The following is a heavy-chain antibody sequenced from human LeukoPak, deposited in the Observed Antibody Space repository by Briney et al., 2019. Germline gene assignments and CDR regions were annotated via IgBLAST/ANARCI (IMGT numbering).Heavy chain of an antibody. Sequence: PGGSLRLSCAASGFTFSSYGMSWFRQAPGEGLEWVSAISGSGGSTYYADSVKGRFTISRDNSKNTLYLQMNSLRAEDTAVYYCARARNRDGFDYWGQGTLVTVSS. D-gene: IGHD5-24*01. CDR3: ARARNRDGFDY. CDR2: ISGSGGST. CDR1: GFTFSSYG. V-gene: IGHV3-23*01. J-gene: IGHJ4*02.